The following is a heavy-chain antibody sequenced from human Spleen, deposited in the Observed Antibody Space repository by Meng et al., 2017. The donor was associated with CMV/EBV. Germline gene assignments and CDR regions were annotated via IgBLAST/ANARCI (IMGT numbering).Heavy chain of an antibody. J-gene: IGHJ5*02. V-gene: IGHV3-7*04. Sequence: GESLKISCAASGFTFSNSDMNWVRQAPGKGLEWVASINQDGSEKHYMDSVKDRFTISRDNAKNALYLEMNSLRAEDTALYFCVRGSGREWFDPWGQGTLVTVSS. D-gene: IGHD2-15*01. CDR1: GFTFSNSD. CDR3: VRGSGREWFDP. CDR2: INQDGSEK.